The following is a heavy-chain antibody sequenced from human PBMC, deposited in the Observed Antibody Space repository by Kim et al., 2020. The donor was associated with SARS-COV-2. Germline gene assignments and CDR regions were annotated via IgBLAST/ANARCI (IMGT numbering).Heavy chain of an antibody. CDR3: ARRGDLFDP. J-gene: IGHJ5*02. V-gene: IGHV4-59*08. CDR2: IYYSGST. Sequence: SETLSLTCTVSGGSISSYYWSWIRQPPGKGLEWIGYIYYSGSTNYNPSLKSRVTISVDTSKNQFSLKLSSVTAADTAVYYCARRGDLFDPWGQGTLVTVS. CDR1: GGSISSYY. D-gene: IGHD3-16*01.